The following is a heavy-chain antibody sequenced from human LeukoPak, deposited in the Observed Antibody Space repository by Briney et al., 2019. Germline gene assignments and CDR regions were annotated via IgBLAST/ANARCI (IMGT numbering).Heavy chain of an antibody. CDR2: INHSGST. V-gene: IGHV4-34*01. CDR1: GGSFSGYY. D-gene: IGHD6-13*01. Sequence: SETLSLTCAVYGGSFSGYYWSWIRQPPGKGLEWIGEINHSGSTNYNPSLKSRVTISVDTSKNQFSLKLSSVSAADTAVYYCARDVVAAAGTWDYWGQGTLVTVSS. CDR3: ARDVVAAAGTWDY. J-gene: IGHJ4*02.